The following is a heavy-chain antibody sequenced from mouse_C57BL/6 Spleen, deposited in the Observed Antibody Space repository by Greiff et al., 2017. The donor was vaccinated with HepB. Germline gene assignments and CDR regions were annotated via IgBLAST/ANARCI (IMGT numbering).Heavy chain of an antibody. CDR1: GFTFSDYG. CDR2: ISSGSSTI. V-gene: IGHV5-17*01. D-gene: IGHD1-1*01. Sequence: EVQVVESGGGLVKPGGSLKLSCAASGFTFSDYGMHWVRQAPEKGLEWVAYISSGSSTIYYADTVKGRFTISRDNAKNTLFLQMTSLRSEDTAMYYCARGPYYYGSSLYAMDYWGQGTSVTVSS. CDR3: ARGPYYYGSSLYAMDY. J-gene: IGHJ4*01.